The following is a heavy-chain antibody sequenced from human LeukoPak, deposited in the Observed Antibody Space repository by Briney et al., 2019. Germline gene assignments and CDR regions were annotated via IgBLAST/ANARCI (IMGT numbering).Heavy chain of an antibody. V-gene: IGHV4-4*07. Sequence: SETLSLTCTVSGASINRYYWSWIRQLAGKGLEWIGHVYTSGSPNYNPSLKSRVTMSVDTSKNQFSLKLSSVTAADTAVYYCARSRVAAGNFDYWGQGTLVTVSS. CDR2: VYTSGSP. CDR3: ARSRVAAGNFDY. J-gene: IGHJ4*02. CDR1: GASINRYY. D-gene: IGHD6-13*01.